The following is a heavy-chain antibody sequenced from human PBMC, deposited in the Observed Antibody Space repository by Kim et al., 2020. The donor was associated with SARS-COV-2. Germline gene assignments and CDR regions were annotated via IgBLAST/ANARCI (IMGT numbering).Heavy chain of an antibody. J-gene: IGHJ3*02. D-gene: IGHD3-22*01. V-gene: IGHV1-46*01. Sequence: AKKCQGRVTMARDTSTSTVYMELSSLRSEDTAVYYCARHDSSGYFDAFDIWGQGTMVTVSS. CDR3: ARHDSSGYFDAFDI.